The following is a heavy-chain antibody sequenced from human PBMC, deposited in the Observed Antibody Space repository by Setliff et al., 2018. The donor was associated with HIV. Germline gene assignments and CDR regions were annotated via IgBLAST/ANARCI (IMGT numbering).Heavy chain of an antibody. D-gene: IGHD6-6*01. CDR3: ARDPTGGAARFDY. J-gene: IGHJ4*02. CDR2: IISIFDKA. V-gene: IGHV1-69*13. Sequence: SVKVSCKSSGGSFNTYAINWVRQAPGQGLEWMGGIISIFDKANYAQKFHGRLTITADDSTRTVYMELIGLKSEDTAVYYCARDPTGGAARFDYWGQGTLVTVSS. CDR1: GGSFNTYA.